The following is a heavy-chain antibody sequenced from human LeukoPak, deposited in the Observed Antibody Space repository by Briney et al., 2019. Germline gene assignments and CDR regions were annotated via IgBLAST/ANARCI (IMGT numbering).Heavy chain of an antibody. D-gene: IGHD6-6*01. CDR3: ARAHYSSSSGY. Sequence: GGSLRLSCAASGVTVSSNCMSWVRQAPGKGLEWVSLIYSDGSPYYADSVKGRFTIARDNSKNTLYLQMNSLRAEDTAVYYCARAHYSSSSGYWGQGTLVTVSS. J-gene: IGHJ4*02. CDR2: IYSDGSP. V-gene: IGHV3-53*01. CDR1: GVTVSSNC.